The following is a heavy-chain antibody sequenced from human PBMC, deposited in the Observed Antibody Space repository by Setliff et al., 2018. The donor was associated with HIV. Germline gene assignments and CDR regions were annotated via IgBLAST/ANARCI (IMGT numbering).Heavy chain of an antibody. V-gene: IGHV1-18*01. CDR2: ITAYNGNT. J-gene: IGHJ4*02. CDR1: GYTFTSYG. D-gene: IGHD6-13*01. CDR3: VRGIVAAPSYDY. Sequence: AASVKVSCKASGYTFTSYGISWVRQAPGQGLEWMGWITAYNGNTNYAQKLQGRVTMTTDTSTSTAYMELRSLRSDDTAVYYCVRGIVAAPSYDYWGQGTLVTVSS.